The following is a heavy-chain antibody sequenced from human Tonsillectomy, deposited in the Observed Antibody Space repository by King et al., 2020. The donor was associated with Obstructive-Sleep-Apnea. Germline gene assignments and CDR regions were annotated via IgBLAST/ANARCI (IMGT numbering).Heavy chain of an antibody. D-gene: IGHD1/OR15-1a*01. CDR2: IGCSGGSP. V-gene: IGHV3-23*04. CDR3: AKRKRGSKLSDLNNYWYFDL. CDR1: GFTFISYA. Sequence: VQLVESGGGLVQPGGSLRLSCAASGFTFISYAMSWVRQAPWEGLEWVVAIGCSGGSPYYAESGEGRFTISRDTSKNTLYLQMNRLGAEDTAVYYCAKRKRGSKLSDLNNYWYFDLWGRGTLVTVSS. J-gene: IGHJ2*01.